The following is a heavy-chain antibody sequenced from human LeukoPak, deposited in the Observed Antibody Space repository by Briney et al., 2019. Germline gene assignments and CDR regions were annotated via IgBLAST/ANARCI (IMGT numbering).Heavy chain of an antibody. D-gene: IGHD3-10*01. CDR3: AMERITMVRGDPGAFDI. Sequence: ASVKVSCKASGYTFTSYGISWVRQAPGQGLEWMGWISAYNGNTNYAQKLQGRVTMTTDTSTSTAYMELSRLRSDDTAVYYCAMERITMVRGDPGAFDIWGQGTMVTVSS. J-gene: IGHJ3*02. CDR1: GYTFTSYG. CDR2: ISAYNGNT. V-gene: IGHV1-18*01.